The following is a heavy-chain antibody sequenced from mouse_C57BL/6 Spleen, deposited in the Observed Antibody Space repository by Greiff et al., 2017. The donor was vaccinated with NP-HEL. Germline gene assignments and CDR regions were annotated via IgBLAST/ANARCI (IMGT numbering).Heavy chain of an antibody. D-gene: IGHD4-1*01. V-gene: IGHV1-69*01. CDR2: IDPSDSYT. Sequence: QVQLQQPGAELVMPGASVKLSCKASGYTFTSYWMHWVKQRPGQGLEWIGEIDPSDSYTNYNQKFKGKSTLTVDKSSSTAYMQLSSLTSKDSAVYYCARGTGNFDYWGQGTTLTVSS. J-gene: IGHJ2*01. CDR3: ARGTGNFDY. CDR1: GYTFTSYW.